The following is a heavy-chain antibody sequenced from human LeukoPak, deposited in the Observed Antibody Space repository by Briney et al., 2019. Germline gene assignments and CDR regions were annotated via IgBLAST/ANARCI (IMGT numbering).Heavy chain of an antibody. CDR1: GDSISGSSFY. V-gene: IGHV4-39*01. D-gene: IGHD3-10*01. CDR3: ARNGAPLLDY. J-gene: IGHJ4*02. Sequence: SETLSLTCSVSGDSISGSSFYWSWVRQAPGKGLEWIGSLSHTGSTYYSPSLKSRVSISEDTSKNQFSLKLSSVTAADTAVYYCARNGAPLLDYWGQGTLVTVSS. CDR2: LSHTGST.